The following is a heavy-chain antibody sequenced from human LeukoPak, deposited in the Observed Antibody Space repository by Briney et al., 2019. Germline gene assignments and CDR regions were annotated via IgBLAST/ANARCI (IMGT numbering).Heavy chain of an antibody. CDR2: ISGSGGST. D-gene: IGHD6-13*01. CDR1: GGSISSYY. CDR3: AKVEQQLVLLNYYYYMDV. J-gene: IGHJ6*03. Sequence: LSLTCTVSGGSISSYYWSWVRQAPGKGLEWVSAISGSGGSTYYADSVKGRFTISRDNSKNTLYLQMNSLRAEDTAVYYCAKVEQQLVLLNYYYYMDVWGKGTTVTVSS. V-gene: IGHV3-23*01.